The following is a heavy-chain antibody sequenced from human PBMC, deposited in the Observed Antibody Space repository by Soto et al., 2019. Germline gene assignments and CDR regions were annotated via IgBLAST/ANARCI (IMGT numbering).Heavy chain of an antibody. CDR3: ARTHIWNDYGDNYYYYYYMDV. J-gene: IGHJ6*03. V-gene: IGHV1-8*01. CDR2: MNPNSGNT. Sequence: GASVKVSCKASGYTFTSYDINWVRQATGQGLEWMGWMNPNSGNTGYAQKFQGRVTMTRNTSISTAYMELSSLRSEDTAVYYCARTHIWNDYGDNYYYYYYMDVWGKGTTVTVSS. D-gene: IGHD1-1*01. CDR1: GYTFTSYD.